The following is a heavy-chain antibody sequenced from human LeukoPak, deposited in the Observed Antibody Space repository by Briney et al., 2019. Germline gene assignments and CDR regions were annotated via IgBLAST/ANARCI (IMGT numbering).Heavy chain of an antibody. CDR3: ARVRISATRFDY. CDR2: IYYSGTTNSGST. D-gene: IGHD2-21*01. CDR1: GGSIGSDY. J-gene: IGHJ4*02. Sequence: SETLSLTCTVSGGSIGSDYWSWIRQPPGKGLEWIGYIYYSGTTNSGSTNYNPSLKSRVTISVDTSKSQFSLRVNSVTAADTAVYYFARVRISATRFDYWGRGTLVTVSS. V-gene: IGHV4-59*01.